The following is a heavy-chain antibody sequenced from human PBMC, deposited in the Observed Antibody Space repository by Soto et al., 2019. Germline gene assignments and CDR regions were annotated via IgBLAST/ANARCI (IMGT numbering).Heavy chain of an antibody. CDR2: IYHSGST. CDR1: GYSISSGYY. J-gene: IGHJ6*02. Sequence: SETLSLTCAASGYSISSGYYWGWIRQPPGKGLEWIGSIYHSGSTYYNPSLKSRVTISVDTSKNQFSLKLSSVTAADTAVYYCAGDCSSTSCPSYYYYGMDVWGQGTTVTVSS. V-gene: IGHV4-38-2*02. D-gene: IGHD2-2*01. CDR3: AGDCSSTSCPSYYYYGMDV.